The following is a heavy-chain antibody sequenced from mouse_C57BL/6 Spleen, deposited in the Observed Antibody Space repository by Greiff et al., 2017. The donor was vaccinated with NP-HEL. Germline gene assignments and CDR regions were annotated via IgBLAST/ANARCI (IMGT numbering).Heavy chain of an antibody. J-gene: IGHJ4*01. V-gene: IGHV1-50*01. CDR3: ARRDFKYAMDY. Sequence: VQLQQPGAELVKPGASVKLSCKASGYTFTSYWMQWVKQRPGQGLEWIGEIDPSDTYTNYNQNFKGKATLTVDTSSSTAYMQLSSLTSEDSAFYYCARRDFKYAMDYWGQGTSVTVSS. CDR1: GYTFTSYW. CDR2: IDPSDTYT.